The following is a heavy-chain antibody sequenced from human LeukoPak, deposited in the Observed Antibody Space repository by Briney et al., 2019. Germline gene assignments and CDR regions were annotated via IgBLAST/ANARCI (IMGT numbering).Heavy chain of an antibody. D-gene: IGHD5-18*01. J-gene: IGHJ6*02. CDR2: ICAYNGNT. V-gene: IGHV1-18*01. CDR1: GYTFTNYG. Sequence: GASVKVSCKASGYTFTNYGISWVRQAPGQGLEWMGWICAYNGNTNYAQKLQGRVTMTTDTSTSTAYMELRSLRSDDTAVYYCARDRLYNYGYYGMDVWGQGTTVTVSS. CDR3: ARDRLYNYGYYGMDV.